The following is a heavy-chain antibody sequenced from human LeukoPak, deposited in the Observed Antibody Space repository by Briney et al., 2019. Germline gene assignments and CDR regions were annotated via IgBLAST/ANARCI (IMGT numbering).Heavy chain of an antibody. V-gene: IGHV1-18*01. CDR3: ARDQGYDFWSGHLDV. J-gene: IGHJ6*04. CDR2: ISADNGNT. Sequence: ASVKVSCKASGYRFSNYGISWVRQAPGQGLEWMGWISADNGNTKYAQNFQDRVTMTTDTSTSTAYMELRSLRSDDTAVYYCARDQGYDFWSGHLDVWGRGTTVTVSS. D-gene: IGHD3-3*01. CDR1: GYRFSNYG.